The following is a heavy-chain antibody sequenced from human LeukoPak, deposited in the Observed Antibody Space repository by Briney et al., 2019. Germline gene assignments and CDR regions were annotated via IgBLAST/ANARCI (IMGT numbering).Heavy chain of an antibody. V-gene: IGHV3-30*02. D-gene: IGHD2-15*01. CDR2: IQFDGSNK. CDR3: AKGDIP. Sequence: GGSLRLSCAASGFTFSSYGMHWVRQAPGKGLEWVAFIQFDGSNKYYADSVKGRFTISRDNCKNTLYLQMNSLRAEDTAVYYCAKGDIPWGQGTLVTVSS. CDR1: GFTFSSYG. J-gene: IGHJ5*02.